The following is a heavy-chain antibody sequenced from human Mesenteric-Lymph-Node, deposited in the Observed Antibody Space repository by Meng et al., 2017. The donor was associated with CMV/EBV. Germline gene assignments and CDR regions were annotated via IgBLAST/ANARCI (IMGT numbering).Heavy chain of an antibody. CDR3: ARTQSHDAFDI. D-gene: IGHD4-11*01. J-gene: IGHJ3*02. Sequence: ASVKVSCKASGYTFTGYYMHWVRQAPGQGLEWMGWINPNTGGTRYAQKFQGRVTMTRDTSISTAYMELSRLRSDDTAVYYCARTQSHDAFDIWGQGTMVTVSS. CDR2: INPNTGGT. CDR1: GYTFTGYY. V-gene: IGHV1-2*02.